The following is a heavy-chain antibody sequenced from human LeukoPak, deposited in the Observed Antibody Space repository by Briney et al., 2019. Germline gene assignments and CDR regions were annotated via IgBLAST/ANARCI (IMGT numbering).Heavy chain of an antibody. CDR2: IYTSGST. CDR1: GASISSYY. Sequence: SETLSLTCTVSGASISSYYWSWLRQPAGKGLEWIGRIYTSGSTNYNPSLKSRVTMSVDTSKNQVSLKLSSVTAADTAVYYCARLGYYDSSGFDYWGQGTLVAVSS. V-gene: IGHV4-4*07. D-gene: IGHD3-22*01. J-gene: IGHJ4*02. CDR3: ARLGYYDSSGFDY.